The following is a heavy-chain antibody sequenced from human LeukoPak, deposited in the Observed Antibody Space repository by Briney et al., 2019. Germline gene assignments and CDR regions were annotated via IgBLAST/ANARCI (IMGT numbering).Heavy chain of an antibody. CDR1: GFTFSSNA. Sequence: GGSLRLSCVASGFTFSSNAMSWVRQAPGKGLEWVALTSGSGGITYYADSVLGRFTISRENSKNTLYLQMNSLRAEDAAVYYCAKMGRWYYFDYWGQGTLVTVSS. V-gene: IGHV3-23*01. J-gene: IGHJ4*02. CDR3: AKMGRWYYFDY. D-gene: IGHD5-24*01. CDR2: TSGSGGIT.